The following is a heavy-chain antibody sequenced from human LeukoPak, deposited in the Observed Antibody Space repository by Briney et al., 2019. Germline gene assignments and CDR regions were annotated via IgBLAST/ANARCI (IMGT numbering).Heavy chain of an antibody. CDR2: IKQEGSEK. D-gene: IGHD3-22*01. CDR3: AREGVVSGMDV. CDR1: GFTFSSYW. Sequence: GGSLRLSCAASGFTFSSYWMSWVRQAPGKGLKWVANIKQEGSEKYYVDSVKGRFTISRDNAENSLYLQMNSLRAEDTAVYYCAREGVVSGMDVWGQGTTVTVSS. V-gene: IGHV3-7*01. J-gene: IGHJ6*02.